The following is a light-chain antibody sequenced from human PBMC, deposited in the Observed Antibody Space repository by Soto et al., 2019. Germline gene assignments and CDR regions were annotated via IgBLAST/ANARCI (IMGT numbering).Light chain of an antibody. CDR2: DAS. CDR3: QKLNSYPIN. Sequence: IQVTQSPSSLSASVGDRVTITCQATQDIRKYLNWYQQKPGKAPKLLIYDASSLESGVPSRFSGSGSGTDFTLTISSLQPEDFATYYCQKLNSYPINFGQGTRLEIK. V-gene: IGKV1-13*02. CDR1: QDIRKY. J-gene: IGKJ5*01.